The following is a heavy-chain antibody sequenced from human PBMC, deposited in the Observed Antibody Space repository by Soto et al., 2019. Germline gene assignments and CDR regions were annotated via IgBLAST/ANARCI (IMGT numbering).Heavy chain of an antibody. D-gene: IGHD2-8*02. J-gene: IGHJ4*02. CDR3: TGEVASGY. CDR1: GFTVSTYG. V-gene: IGHV3-30*03. CDR2: IARDGGTK. Sequence: QVQLVESGGGVVQPGRSLRLSCAVSGFTVSTYGMHWVLQAPGQGLEWVAVIARDGGTKYYEDSVKGRFTISRDNSRNTLFLEMNSLRGDDMAVYYCTGEVASGYWGQGTLVTVSS.